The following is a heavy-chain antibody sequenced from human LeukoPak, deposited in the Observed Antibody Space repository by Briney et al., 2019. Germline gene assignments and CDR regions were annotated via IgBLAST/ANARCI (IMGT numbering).Heavy chain of an antibody. J-gene: IGHJ4*02. CDR3: ARDGQWLVRCLDY. Sequence: PGGSLRLSCAASGFTFSSYSMNWVRQAPGKGLEWVSSISSSSSYIYYADSVKGRFTISRDNAKNSLYLQMNSLRAEDTAVYYCARDGQWLVRCLDYWGQGTLVTVSS. CDR1: GFTFSSYS. CDR2: ISSSSSYI. V-gene: IGHV3-21*01. D-gene: IGHD6-19*01.